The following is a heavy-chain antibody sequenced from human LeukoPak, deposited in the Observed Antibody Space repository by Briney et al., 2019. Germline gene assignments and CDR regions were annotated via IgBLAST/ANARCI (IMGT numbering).Heavy chain of an antibody. CDR1: GNYW. Sequence: GGSLQLSCAASGNYWMHWVRQAPGKGLVWVSHINSDGSWTSYADSVKGRFTISKDNAKNTVYLQMNSLRAEDTAVYYCVSFYETYWGRGTLVTVSS. J-gene: IGHJ4*02. CDR3: VSFYETY. CDR2: INSDGSWT. V-gene: IGHV3-74*01. D-gene: IGHD2/OR15-2a*01.